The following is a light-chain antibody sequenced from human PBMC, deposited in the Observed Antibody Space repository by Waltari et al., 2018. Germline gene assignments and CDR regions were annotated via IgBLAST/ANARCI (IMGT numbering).Light chain of an antibody. CDR1: NSNTGSNT. Sequence: QSVLTQPPSASGTPGQGVTISCSGSNSNTGSNTVTWYQKSPGTAPRPRMHTGNRRPSRVPDRFSGSKSGTSASLAISGLQSEDEAHYFCATWDDSLNGRVFGGGTKVTVL. CDR2: TGN. CDR3: ATWDDSLNGRV. V-gene: IGLV1-44*01. J-gene: IGLJ3*02.